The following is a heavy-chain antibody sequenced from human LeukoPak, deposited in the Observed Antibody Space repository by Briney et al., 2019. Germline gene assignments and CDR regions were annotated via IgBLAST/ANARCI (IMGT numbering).Heavy chain of an antibody. CDR2: IYTSGST. J-gene: IGHJ4*02. D-gene: IGHD3-22*01. Sequence: SETLSLTCTVSGGSISSYYWSWIRQPAGKGLEWIGRIYTSGSTNYNPSLKSRVTMPVDTSKNQFSLKLSSVTAADTAVYYCARDRHDSSGYYWFDYWGQGTLVTVSS. V-gene: IGHV4-4*07. CDR1: GGSISSYY. CDR3: ARDRHDSSGYYWFDY.